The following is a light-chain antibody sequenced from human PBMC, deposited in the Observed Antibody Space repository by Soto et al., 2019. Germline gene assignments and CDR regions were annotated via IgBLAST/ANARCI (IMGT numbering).Light chain of an antibody. CDR1: QDIDVW. CDR3: QQYRSYPTT. V-gene: IGKV1D-16*01. J-gene: IGKJ4*01. Sequence: DIQMTQSPPSLSASIGDRVTITCRASQDIDVWLGWYQQKPGEAPQSLIFAASTLESGVPPRFSGSGSGTDFTLTISSLQPEDFATYYCQQYRSYPTTFGEGTKVGIK. CDR2: AAS.